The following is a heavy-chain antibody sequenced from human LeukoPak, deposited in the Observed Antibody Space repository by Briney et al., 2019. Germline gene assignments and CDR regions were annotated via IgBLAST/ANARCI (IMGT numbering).Heavy chain of an antibody. Sequence: SVKVSCKASGGTFSSYAISWVRQAPGQGLEWMGRIIPIFGTANYAQKFQGRVTITTDESTSTAYMELSSLRSVDTAVYYCARDPEVRFPDGWGQGTLVTVSS. CDR1: GGTFSSYA. D-gene: IGHD3-3*01. CDR3: ARDPEVRFPDG. J-gene: IGHJ4*02. CDR2: IIPIFGTA. V-gene: IGHV1-69*05.